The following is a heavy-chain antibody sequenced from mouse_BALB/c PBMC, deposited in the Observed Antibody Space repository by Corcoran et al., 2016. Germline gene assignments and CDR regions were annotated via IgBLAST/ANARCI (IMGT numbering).Heavy chain of an antibody. CDR3: ANWDRYFDV. CDR1: GFNIKETY. V-gene: IGHV14-3*02. Sequence: EVQLQQSGAELVKPGASVKLSCTASGFNIKETYMHWVKQRPEQGLEWIGRIDPANGNTKYDPKFQGKATITADTSSNTAYLQLSSLTSEDTAVYYCANWDRYFDVWGAGTTVTVSS. CDR2: IDPANGNT. J-gene: IGHJ1*01. D-gene: IGHD4-1*01.